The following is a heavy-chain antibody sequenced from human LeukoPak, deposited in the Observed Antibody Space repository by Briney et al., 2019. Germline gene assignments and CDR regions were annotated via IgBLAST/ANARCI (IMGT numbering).Heavy chain of an antibody. Sequence: PGGSLRLSCAASGFTFDDYAMHWVRQAPGKGLEWVSGISWNSGSIGYADSVKGRFTISRDNAKNSLYLQMNSLRAEDMALYYCAKDVYSNYGQEGYFDYWGQGTLVTVSS. CDR1: GFTFDDYA. CDR2: ISWNSGSI. V-gene: IGHV3-9*03. J-gene: IGHJ4*02. D-gene: IGHD4-11*01. CDR3: AKDVYSNYGQEGYFDY.